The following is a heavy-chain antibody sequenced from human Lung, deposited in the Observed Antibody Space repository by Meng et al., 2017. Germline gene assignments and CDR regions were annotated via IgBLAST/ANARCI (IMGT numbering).Heavy chain of an antibody. CDR3: ARGPTTMAHDFDY. Sequence: QVPFQRWGEGLLKPSEPLSLTCVVSGGSFSDYYWSWIRQPPGKGLEWIGEINHSGSTNYNPSLESRATISVDTSQNNLSLKLSSVTAADSAVYYCARGPTTMAHDFDYWGQGTLVTVSS. J-gene: IGHJ4*02. D-gene: IGHD4-11*01. CDR2: INHSGST. V-gene: IGHV4-34*01. CDR1: GGSFSDYY.